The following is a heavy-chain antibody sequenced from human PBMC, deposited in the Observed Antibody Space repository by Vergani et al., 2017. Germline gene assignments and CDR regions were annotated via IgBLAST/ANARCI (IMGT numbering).Heavy chain of an antibody. CDR1: GFTVSSNY. D-gene: IGHD2-15*01. CDR2: IYSGGST. Sequence: EVQLVESGGGLVQPGGSLRLSCAASGFTVSSNYMSWVRQAPGKGLEWVSVIYSGGSTYYADSVKGRFTISRDNTKNTLYLQMNSLRAEDTAVYYCARVGNCRGGGCNYYYDYGMDFWGQGTTVTVSS. V-gene: IGHV3-66*02. CDR3: ARVGNCRGGGCNYYYDYGMDF. J-gene: IGHJ6*02.